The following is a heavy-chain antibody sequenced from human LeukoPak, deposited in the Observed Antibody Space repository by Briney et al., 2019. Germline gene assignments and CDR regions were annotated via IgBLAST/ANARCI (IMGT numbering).Heavy chain of an antibody. CDR2: ISSSSSTI. V-gene: IGHV3-48*01. CDR3: ARDLGQLWPPYYYYYGMDV. CDR1: GFTFSSYS. Sequence: GGSLRLSCAASGFTFSSYSMNWVRQAPGKGLEWVSYISSSSSTIYYADSVKGRFTISRDNAKNSLYLQMNSLRAEDTAVYYCARDLGQLWPPYYYYYGMDVWGQGTTVTVSS. D-gene: IGHD5-18*01. J-gene: IGHJ6*02.